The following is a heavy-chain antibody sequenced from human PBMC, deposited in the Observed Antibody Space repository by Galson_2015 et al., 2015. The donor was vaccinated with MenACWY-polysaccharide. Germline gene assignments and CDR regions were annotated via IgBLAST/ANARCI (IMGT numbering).Heavy chain of an antibody. CDR3: AKGAEGAGAGEIADH. CDR2: ISGSGGDT. D-gene: IGHD6-13*01. CDR1: GFTFSSYS. Sequence: LRLSCAASGFTFSSYSMTWVRQAPGRGPEWVSAISGSGGDTYYAVSMEGRFTISRDNSKNTLYLQMSSLRAEDTAVYYCAKGAEGAGAGEIADHWGQGTLVTVSS. V-gene: IGHV3-23*01. J-gene: IGHJ5*02.